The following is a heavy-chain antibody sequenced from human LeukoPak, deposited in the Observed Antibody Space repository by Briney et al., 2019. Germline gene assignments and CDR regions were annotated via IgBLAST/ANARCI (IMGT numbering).Heavy chain of an antibody. D-gene: IGHD6-19*01. CDR2: IYYTGST. J-gene: IGHJ6*02. CDR3: ARGYSSGWYIYYYGMDV. V-gene: IGHV4-39*01. CDR1: GGSISSSSYY. Sequence: SETLSLTCTVSGGSISSSSYYWGWIRQPPGKGLEWIGSIYYTGSTNYNPSLKSRVTISVDTSKNQFSLKLSSVTAADTAVYYCARGYSSGWYIYYYGMDVWGQGTTVTVSS.